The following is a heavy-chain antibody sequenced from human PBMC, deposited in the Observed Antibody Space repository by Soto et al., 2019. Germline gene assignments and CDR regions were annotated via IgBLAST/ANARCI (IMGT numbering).Heavy chain of an antibody. D-gene: IGHD3-3*01. CDR3: AKLKGGLGRFYGLDA. Sequence: GGSLRLSCRASGFTFKNYAMTWVRKCPGKGLQWVSLMTGGGTTDYADSAKGRFIISRDNSKNTLSLQMHNLRADDTALYYCAKLKGGLGRFYGLDAWGQGTMVIVSS. CDR2: MTGGGTT. V-gene: IGHV3-23*01. J-gene: IGHJ6*02. CDR1: GFTFKNYA.